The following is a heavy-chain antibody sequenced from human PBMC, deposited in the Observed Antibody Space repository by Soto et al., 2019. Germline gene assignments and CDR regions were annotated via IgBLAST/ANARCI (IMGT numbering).Heavy chain of an antibody. Sequence: LRLSCAASGFTFSDYYMSWIRQAPGKGLEWVSYISSSSSYTNYADSVKGRFTISRDNAKNSLYLQMNSLRAEDTAVYYCARADSSGYYSNWFDPWGQGTLVTVSS. CDR1: GFTFSDYY. V-gene: IGHV3-11*06. CDR2: ISSSSSYT. J-gene: IGHJ5*02. D-gene: IGHD3-22*01. CDR3: ARADSSGYYSNWFDP.